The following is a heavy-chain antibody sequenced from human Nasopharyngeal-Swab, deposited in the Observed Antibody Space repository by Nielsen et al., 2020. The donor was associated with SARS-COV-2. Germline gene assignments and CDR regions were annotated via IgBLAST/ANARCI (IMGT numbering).Heavy chain of an antibody. D-gene: IGHD3-3*01. V-gene: IGHV4-34*01. CDR2: INHSGST. CDR3: ARAIFGVVILFNYYYMDV. J-gene: IGHJ6*03. Sequence: RQAPGKGLEWIGEINHSGSTNYNPSLKSRVTISVDTSKNQFSLKLSSVTAADTAVYYCARAIFGVVILFNYYYMDVWGKGTTVTVSS.